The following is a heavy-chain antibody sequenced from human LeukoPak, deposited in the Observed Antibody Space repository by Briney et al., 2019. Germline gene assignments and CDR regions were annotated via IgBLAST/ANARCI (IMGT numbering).Heavy chain of an antibody. CDR1: GFTFRSYG. J-gene: IGHJ4*02. Sequence: GGSLRLSCAASGFTFRSYGMHWVRQAPGKGLEWVAFIRYDGSNKYYADSVKGRFTISRDNSKNTLYLQMNSLRAEDTAVYYCAKDPGYYDFWSGYYSSHPFDYWGQGTLVTVSS. CDR3: AKDPGYYDFWSGYYSSHPFDY. CDR2: IRYDGSNK. V-gene: IGHV3-30*02. D-gene: IGHD3-3*01.